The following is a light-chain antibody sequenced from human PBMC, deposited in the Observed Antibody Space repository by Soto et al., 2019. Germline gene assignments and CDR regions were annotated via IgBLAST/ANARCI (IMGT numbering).Light chain of an antibody. Sequence: QSALTQPASVSGSPGQSIAISCTGTSSDVGGYKSVAWYQQHPGKAPKLMIYDDSDRPLGVSNRFSGSKSGNTASLTISGLHAEDEADYYCSSYTSTSTRVFGAGTKLTVL. CDR3: SSYTSTSTRV. V-gene: IGLV2-14*01. J-gene: IGLJ1*01. CDR2: DDS. CDR1: SSDVGGYKS.